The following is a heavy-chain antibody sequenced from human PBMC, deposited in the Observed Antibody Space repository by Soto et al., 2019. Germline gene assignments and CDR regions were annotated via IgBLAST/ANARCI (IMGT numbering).Heavy chain of an antibody. CDR2: INHAGSS. D-gene: IGHD4-4*01. V-gene: IGHV4-34*01. J-gene: IGHJ3*02. CDR3: ARDSTRRGACDI. CDR1: SGSFSVYY. Sequence: SETLSLTCAVYSGSFSVYYWNWIRQSPGKGLEWIGEINHAGSSNYNPSLKSRVTISVDTSKNQFSLKLSSVTAADTAVYFCARDSTRRGACDIWGQGTMVTVSS.